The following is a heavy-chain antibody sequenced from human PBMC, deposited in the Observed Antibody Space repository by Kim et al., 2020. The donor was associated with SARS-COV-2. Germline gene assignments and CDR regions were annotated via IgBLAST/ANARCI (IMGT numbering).Heavy chain of an antibody. CDR1: GFTFSSYW. CDR2: IKQDGSEK. J-gene: IGHJ6*02. D-gene: IGHD6-13*01. V-gene: IGHV3-7*03. Sequence: GGSLRLSCAASGFTFSSYWMSWVRQAPGKGLEWVANIKQDGSEKYYVDSVKGRFTISRDNAKNSLYLQMNSLRAEDTAVYYCARDAEAGPARAERYYYGMDAWGQGTTVTVSS. CDR3: ARDAEAGPARAERYYYGMDA.